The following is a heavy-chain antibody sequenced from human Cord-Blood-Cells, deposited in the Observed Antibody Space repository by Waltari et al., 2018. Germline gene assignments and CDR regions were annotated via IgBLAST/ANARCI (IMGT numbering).Heavy chain of an antibody. J-gene: IGHJ4*02. D-gene: IGHD6-13*01. Sequence: QVQLQQWGAGLLKPSETLSLTCAVYGGSFSGYYWSWIRQPPGKGLEWIGEINHSGSTNYNPSLKSRVTISVETSKNQFSLKLSSVTAADTAVYYCARGAWYSSSWYYFDYWGQGTLVTVSS. CDR3: ARGAWYSSSWYYFDY. CDR2: INHSGST. V-gene: IGHV4-34*01. CDR1: GGSFSGYY.